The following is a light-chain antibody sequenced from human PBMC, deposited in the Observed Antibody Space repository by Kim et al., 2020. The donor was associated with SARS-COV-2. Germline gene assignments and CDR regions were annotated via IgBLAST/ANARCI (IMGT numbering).Light chain of an antibody. CDR1: QSLRHSDGKAY. V-gene: IGKV2D-29*01. CDR2: EVS. CDR3: MQSMQLPYS. J-gene: IGKJ2*03. Sequence: QPASMSCKSDQSLRHSDGKAYLFWYMQKPGQPPHLLIYEVSNRFSGVPDRISGSGSGTDFTLRISRVEAEDAGVYYCMQSMQLPYSFGQGTKLEI.